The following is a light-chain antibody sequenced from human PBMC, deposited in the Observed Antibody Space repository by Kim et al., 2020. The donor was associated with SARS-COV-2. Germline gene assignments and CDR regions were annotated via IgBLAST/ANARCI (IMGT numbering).Light chain of an antibody. J-gene: IGKJ4*01. CDR3: QQYDNLPSLT. V-gene: IGKV1-33*01. CDR1: QVISNY. Sequence: DIQMTQSPSSLSASVGDRVTITCQASQVISNYLNWYQQKPGKAPKLLIYDASNLETGVPSRFSGSGSGTDFTFTISSLQPEDIATYYCQQYDNLPSLTFGGGTKVDIK. CDR2: DAS.